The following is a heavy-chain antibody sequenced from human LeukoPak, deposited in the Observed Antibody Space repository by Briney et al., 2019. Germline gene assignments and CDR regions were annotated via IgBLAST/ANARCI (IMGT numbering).Heavy chain of an antibody. CDR1: GGSISSGSYY. V-gene: IGHV4-61*02. Sequence: SETLSLTCTVSGGSISSGSYYWSWIRQPAGKGLEWIGRIHTSGSTNYNPSLKSRVTISVDTSKNQFSLKLGSVTAADTAVYYCASGYYYGSGSYYNLDYWGQGTLVTVSS. CDR2: IHTSGST. CDR3: ASGYYYGSGSYYNLDY. J-gene: IGHJ4*02. D-gene: IGHD3-10*01.